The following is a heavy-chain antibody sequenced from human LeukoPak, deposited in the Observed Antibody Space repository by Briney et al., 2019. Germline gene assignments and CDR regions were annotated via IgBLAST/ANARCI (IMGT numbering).Heavy chain of an antibody. V-gene: IGHV4-59*08. Sequence: KPSETLSLTCTVSGGSISSYYWSWIRQPPGKGLEWIAYISDIGSTNYNPSLKSRVTISLDTSKNQFSLKLSSVTAADTAVYYCAGHHPRNTVDFWGQGTLVTVSS. J-gene: IGHJ4*02. CDR3: AGHHPRNTVDF. CDR2: ISDIGST. D-gene: IGHD2/OR15-2a*01. CDR1: GGSISSYY.